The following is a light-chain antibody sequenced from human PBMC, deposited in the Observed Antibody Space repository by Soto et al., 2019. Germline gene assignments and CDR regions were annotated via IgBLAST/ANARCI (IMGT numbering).Light chain of an antibody. V-gene: IGKV1-5*03. CDR2: KAS. J-gene: IGKJ5*01. CDR3: QQYDKYWT. CDR1: PLISSL. Sequence: DIEMTQYPSTLSASVGGSVTITCRASPLISSLLAWYQQKPGKAPKLLIYKASRLERGVPSTFSGSQSGTEFTLTITRLKADDLATYYCQQYDKYWTFGPGTRWRL.